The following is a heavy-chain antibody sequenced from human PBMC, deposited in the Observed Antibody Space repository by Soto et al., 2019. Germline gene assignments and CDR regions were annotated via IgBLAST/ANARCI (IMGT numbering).Heavy chain of an antibody. V-gene: IGHV3-23*01. CDR2: ISGSGFKK. CDR1: GFIFENFG. Sequence: GGSLRLSCAASGFIFENFGMSWVRQAPGKGLEWISSISGSGFKKYYADSVKGRFTISRDNSKSTVYLQMNSLRAEDTAVYYCARGIAARTPPDNWGQGTLVTVSS. D-gene: IGHD6-6*01. J-gene: IGHJ4*02. CDR3: ARGIAARTPPDN.